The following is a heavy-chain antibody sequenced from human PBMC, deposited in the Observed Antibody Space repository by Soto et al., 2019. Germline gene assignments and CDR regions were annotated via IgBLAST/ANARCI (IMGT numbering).Heavy chain of an antibody. D-gene: IGHD2-15*01. J-gene: IGHJ6*02. CDR1: GFSVTNAW. CDR3: TTGSVEGF. Sequence: EVQLVDSGGGLVKPGGSLRLSCAASGFSVTNAWMNWVRQAPGKGLEWVGRAYTSAEGGATNYAAPVKGRFTISRDDSKNTGYLQMNSLMTEDTAVYYCTTGSVEGFWGQGTTVTVSS. CDR2: AYTSAEGGAT. V-gene: IGHV3-15*07.